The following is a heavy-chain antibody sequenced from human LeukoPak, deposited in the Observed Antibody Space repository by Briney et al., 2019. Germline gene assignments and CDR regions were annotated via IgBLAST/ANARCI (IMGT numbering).Heavy chain of an antibody. CDR3: ARLVGASDY. V-gene: IGHV3-23*01. CDR1: GFTFCTYG. J-gene: IGHJ4*02. CDR2: IGIGGSTT. D-gene: IGHD1-26*01. Sequence: PGGSLRLSCTASGFTFCTYGVSWVRQAPGKGPEWVSSIGIGGSTTYYADSVKGRFTISRDNSKNTLYLQMNSLRAEDTAVYYCARLVGASDYWGQGTLVTVSS.